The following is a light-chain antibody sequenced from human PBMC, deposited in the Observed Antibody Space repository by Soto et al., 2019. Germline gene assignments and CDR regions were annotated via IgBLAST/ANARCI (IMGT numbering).Light chain of an antibody. CDR3: QQRSDWPPIT. V-gene: IGKV3-11*01. Sequence: EIVLTQSPATLSLSPGERATLSCRASPSVTNYLAWYQQKPGQAPRLLIYGASSRATGIPDRFSGSGSGTDFTLTISRLEPEDFAVYYCQQRSDWPPITFGQGTRLEIK. CDR2: GAS. CDR1: PSVTNY. J-gene: IGKJ5*01.